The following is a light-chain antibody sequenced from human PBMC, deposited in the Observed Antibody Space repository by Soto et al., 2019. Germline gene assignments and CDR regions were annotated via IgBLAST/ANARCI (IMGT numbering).Light chain of an antibody. Sequence: EIVLTQSPGTLSLSPGERATLSCRASQSVSTNNLAWYQQRPGQAPRLLIYGASARAADIPDRFSGSGSGTDFTLTISRLEPEDFAVYYCQQFDTSVWTFGQGTKVEIK. J-gene: IGKJ1*01. CDR3: QQFDTSVWT. V-gene: IGKV3-20*01. CDR1: QSVSTNN. CDR2: GAS.